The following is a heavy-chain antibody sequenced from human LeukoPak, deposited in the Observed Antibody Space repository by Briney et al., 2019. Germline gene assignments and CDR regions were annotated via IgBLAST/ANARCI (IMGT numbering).Heavy chain of an antibody. CDR3: ARRFPLYYYGSGRSYNWFDP. J-gene: IGHJ5*02. CDR1: GGSLSGYY. CDR2: INHSGST. Sequence: SETLSLTCAVYGGSLSGYYWRWIRQPPGKGLEWIGEINHSGSTNYNPSLRSRVTISVDTSKNQFSLKLSSVTAADTAVYYCARRFPLYYYGSGRSYNWFDPWGQGTLVTVSS. V-gene: IGHV4-34*01. D-gene: IGHD3-10*01.